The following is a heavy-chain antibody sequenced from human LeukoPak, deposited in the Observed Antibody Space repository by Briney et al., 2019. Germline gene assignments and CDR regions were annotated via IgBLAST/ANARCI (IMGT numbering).Heavy chain of an antibody. Sequence: SETLSLTCTVSGGSISSSSYYWGWIRQPPGKGLEWIGSIYYSGSTYYNPSLKSRVTISVDTSKNQFSLKLSSVTAADTAVYYCARDMGGGNKVLFFDYWGQGPLVTVSS. CDR3: ARDMGGGNKVLFFDY. CDR2: IYYSGST. CDR1: GGSISSSSYY. J-gene: IGHJ4*02. V-gene: IGHV4-39*07. D-gene: IGHD4-23*01.